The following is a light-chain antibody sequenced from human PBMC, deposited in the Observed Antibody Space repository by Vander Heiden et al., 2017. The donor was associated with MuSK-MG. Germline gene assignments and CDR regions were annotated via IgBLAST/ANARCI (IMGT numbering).Light chain of an antibody. Sequence: EIVLTQSPATLSLSPGASATLSCRASQSVSSSYLAWYQQKPGQAPRLLIYGASSRATGIPDRFGGSVSGTDFTLTISRLEPEDFAVYYCQQYGSSPPITFGQGTRLEIK. V-gene: IGKV3-20*01. J-gene: IGKJ5*01. CDR3: QQYGSSPPIT. CDR2: GAS. CDR1: QSVSSSY.